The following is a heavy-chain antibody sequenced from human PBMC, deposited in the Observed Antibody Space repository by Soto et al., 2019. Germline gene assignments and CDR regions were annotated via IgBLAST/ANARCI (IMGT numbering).Heavy chain of an antibody. CDR2: IGYDGSGK. CDR1: GFTFGSHG. J-gene: IGHJ4*02. CDR3: AKEDYTVFDS. Sequence: QVQLVESGGGVVQPGRSLRLSCAASGFTFGSHGMHWVRQAPGKGLEWVALIGYDGSGKYYTDSVKGRFTISRDNSKNMMYLQMNSLRAEDTAMYSCAKEDYTVFDSWCQGTLVTVSS. D-gene: IGHD4-4*01. V-gene: IGHV3-30*18.